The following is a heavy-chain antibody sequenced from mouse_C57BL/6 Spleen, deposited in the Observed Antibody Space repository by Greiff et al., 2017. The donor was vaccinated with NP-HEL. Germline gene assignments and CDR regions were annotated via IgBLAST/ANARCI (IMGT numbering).Heavy chain of an antibody. D-gene: IGHD1-1*02. CDR2: IYPGDGDT. CDR3: ARVLRQVVYYFDY. Sequence: QVQLQQSGPELVKPGASVKISCKASGYAFSSSWMNWVKQRPGKGLEWIGRIYPGDGDTNYNGKFKGKATLTADKSSSTAYMQLSSLTSEDSAVYFCARVLRQVVYYFDYWGQGTTLTVSS. V-gene: IGHV1-82*01. CDR1: GYAFSSSW. J-gene: IGHJ2*01.